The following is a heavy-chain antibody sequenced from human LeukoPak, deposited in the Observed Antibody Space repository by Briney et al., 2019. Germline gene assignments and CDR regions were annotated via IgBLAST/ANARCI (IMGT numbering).Heavy chain of an antibody. Sequence: ASVKVSCKASGYTFTGYYMHWVRQAPGQGLEWMGWINPNSGGTNYAQKFQGRVTMTRDTSISTAYMELSRLRSDDTAVYYCARGQLDVHYYYMDVWGKGTTVTVSS. CDR3: ARGQLDVHYYYMDV. CDR1: GYTFTGYY. D-gene: IGHD6-6*01. V-gene: IGHV1-2*02. J-gene: IGHJ6*03. CDR2: INPNSGGT.